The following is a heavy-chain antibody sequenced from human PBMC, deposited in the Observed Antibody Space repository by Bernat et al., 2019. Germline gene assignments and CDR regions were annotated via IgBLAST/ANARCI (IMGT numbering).Heavy chain of an antibody. D-gene: IGHD2-21*02. J-gene: IGHJ3*02. Sequence: EVQLVESGGGLVKPGGSLRLSCAASGFTFSSYSMNWVRQAPGKGLEWVSSISRSGGSIYYADSVKGRFTSSRDNAKNSLFLQMDSLRAEDTAVYYCARSLLVTSRNDAFEIWGQGTTVTVSS. CDR3: ARSLLVTSRNDAFEI. V-gene: IGHV3-21*01. CDR1: GFTFSSYS. CDR2: ISRSGGSI.